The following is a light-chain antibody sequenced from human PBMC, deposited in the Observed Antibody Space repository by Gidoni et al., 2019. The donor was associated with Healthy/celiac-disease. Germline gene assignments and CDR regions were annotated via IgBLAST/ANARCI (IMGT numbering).Light chain of an antibody. CDR2: WAS. Sequence: DIVMTQSPDSLAVSLGERATINCKSSQSVLYSSHNKNYLAWYQQKPGQPPKLLIYWASTRESGVPDRFSGSGSGTDFTLTISSLQAEDVAVYYCQQYYSTPRGFGPGTKVDIK. J-gene: IGKJ3*01. CDR3: QQYYSTPRG. CDR1: QSVLYSSHNKNY. V-gene: IGKV4-1*01.